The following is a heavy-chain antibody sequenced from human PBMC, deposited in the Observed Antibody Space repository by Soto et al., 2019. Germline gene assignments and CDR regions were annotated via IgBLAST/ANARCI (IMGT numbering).Heavy chain of an antibody. CDR1: GYTFTSYG. V-gene: IGHV1-18*01. J-gene: IGHJ4*01. CDR2: IWAYNGNT. Sequence: QVQLVQSGAEVKKPGASVKVSCKAYGYTFTSYGISWVRQAPGQGLEWMGWIWAYNGNTKYAQKLQGRVTTSTHTATITGDMERRSLRSDVTAVYYCARNLGGSYYAPVDYLGHRTLVTVSS. CDR3: ARNLGGSYYAPVDY. D-gene: IGHD2-15*01.